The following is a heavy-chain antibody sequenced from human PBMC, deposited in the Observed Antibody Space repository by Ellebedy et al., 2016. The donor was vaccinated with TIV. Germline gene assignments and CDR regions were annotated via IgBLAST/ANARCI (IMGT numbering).Heavy chain of an antibody. CDR3: AGAEDLYSDAFDM. CDR2: IIPIFGTA. D-gene: IGHD2-21*01. V-gene: IGHV1-69*13. J-gene: IGHJ3*02. Sequence: SVKVSCXASGGTFSSYAISWVRQAPGQGLEWMGGIIPIFGTANYAQKFQGRVTITADESTSTAYMELSSLRSEDTAVYYCAGAEDLYSDAFDMWGQGTMVTVSS. CDR1: GGTFSSYA.